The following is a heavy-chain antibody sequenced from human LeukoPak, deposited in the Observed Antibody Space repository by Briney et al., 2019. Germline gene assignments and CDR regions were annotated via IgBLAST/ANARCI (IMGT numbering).Heavy chain of an antibody. CDR1: GGSFSGYY. CDR3: ARAPHLYGDYAWSKAIDYFDY. D-gene: IGHD4-17*01. J-gene: IGHJ4*02. V-gene: IGHV4-34*01. CDR2: INHSGST. Sequence: SETLSLTCAVYGGSFSGYYWSWIRQPPGKGLEWIGEINHSGSTNYNPSLKSRVTISVDTSKNQFSLKLSSVTAADTAVYYCARAPHLYGDYAWSKAIDYFDYWGQGTLVTVSS.